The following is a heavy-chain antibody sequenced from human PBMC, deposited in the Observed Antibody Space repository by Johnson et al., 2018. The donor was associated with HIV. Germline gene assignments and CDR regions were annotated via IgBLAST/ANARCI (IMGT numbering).Heavy chain of an antibody. CDR1: RFTFSAYY. CDR3: ARDNFGGLNAFGI. D-gene: IGHD3-10*01. CDR2: ISSIVGTI. Sequence: QEQLVESGGGLVKPGGSLSLSCAASRFTFSAYYMSWIRQTPGKGLEWVSSISSIVGTIYYADSVKGRFSISSDNSKNTLYLPMNSLRAEDPAVYYCARDNFGGLNAFGIWGQGTMVTVSS. J-gene: IGHJ3*02. V-gene: IGHV3-11*04.